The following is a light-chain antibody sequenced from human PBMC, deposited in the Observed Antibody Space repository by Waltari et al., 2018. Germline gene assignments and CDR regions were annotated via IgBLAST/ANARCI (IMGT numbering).Light chain of an antibody. CDR1: QDINND. CDR3: QKYDSVPLT. J-gene: IGKJ4*01. CDR2: AAS. Sequence: DIQMTQSPSSLSTSVGDRVTITCRASQDINNDLAWYQQKPGKVPTLLIYAASNLQSGVPSRFSGSGSGTDFTLTIARLQPEDVASYYCQKYDSVPLTFGGGTKVEIK. V-gene: IGKV1-27*01.